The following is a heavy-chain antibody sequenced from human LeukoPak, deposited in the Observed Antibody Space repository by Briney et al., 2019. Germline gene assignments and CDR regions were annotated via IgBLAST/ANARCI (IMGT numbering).Heavy chain of an antibody. CDR2: MNPNSGDT. J-gene: IGHJ6*03. Sequence: ASVKVSCKASGYTFTSYDINWVRQATGQGLEWMGWMNPNSGDTGYAQKFQGRVTITADESTSTAYMELSSLRSEDTAVYYCASQGYYDILTDYYYYMDVWGKGTTVTISS. D-gene: IGHD3-9*01. CDR1: GYTFTSYD. CDR3: ASQGYYDILTDYYYYMDV. V-gene: IGHV1-8*03.